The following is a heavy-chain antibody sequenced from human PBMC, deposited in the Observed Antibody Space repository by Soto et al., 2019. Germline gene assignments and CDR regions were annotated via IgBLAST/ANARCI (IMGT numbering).Heavy chain of an antibody. D-gene: IGHD3-9*01. CDR2: IYWDDSK. Sequence: QITLKESGPTLERPTQTLTLTCAFSGFSLSTSGVGVGWIRQPPGKALEWLAVIYWDDSKHYSPSLRSRLTITKDTSKNQVVLTMTNMEPMDTGTYYCAHKGPEDWPLDYWGQGTLVTVSS. CDR3: AHKGPEDWPLDY. J-gene: IGHJ4*02. V-gene: IGHV2-5*02. CDR1: GFSLSTSGVG.